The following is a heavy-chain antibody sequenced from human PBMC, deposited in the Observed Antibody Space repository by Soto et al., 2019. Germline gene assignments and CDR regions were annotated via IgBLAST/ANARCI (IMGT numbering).Heavy chain of an antibody. CDR3: AKQVAAKDYGMDV. Sequence: KSPKISCQGSGYSFTSYWIGWVDHMPGKGLEWMGIIYPSDSDTRYSPSFQGQVNISADKSISTAYLQWSRLKASDTAMYYCAKQVAAKDYGMDVWGQGTTVTVS. V-gene: IGHV5-51*07. J-gene: IGHJ6*02. CDR2: IYPSDSDT. CDR1: GYSFTSYW. D-gene: IGHD2-15*01.